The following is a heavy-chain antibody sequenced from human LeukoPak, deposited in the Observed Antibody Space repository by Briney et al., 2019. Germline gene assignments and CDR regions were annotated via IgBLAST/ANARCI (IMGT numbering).Heavy chain of an antibody. Sequence: SVKVSCKASGGTFSSYAISWVRQAPGQGLEWMGGIIPIFGTANYAQKLQGRVTMTTDTSTSTAYMELRSLRSDDTAVYYCAREYSSLPGSDYWGQGTLVTVSS. CDR1: GGTFSSYA. CDR3: AREYSSLPGSDY. J-gene: IGHJ4*02. CDR2: IIPIFGTA. V-gene: IGHV1-69*05. D-gene: IGHD6-19*01.